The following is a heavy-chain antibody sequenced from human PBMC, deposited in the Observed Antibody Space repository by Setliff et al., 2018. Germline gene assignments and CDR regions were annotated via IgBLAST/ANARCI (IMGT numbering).Heavy chain of an antibody. CDR2: IYTSGST. Sequence: PSETLSLTCTVSGGSINSGSYYWSWIRQSAGKGLEWIGYIYTSGSTNYSPSLKSRVTISIDTSKNQFSLKLNSVTATDTALYYCARRTFGSGRFDPWGQGTLVTVSS. J-gene: IGHJ5*02. D-gene: IGHD3-16*01. CDR1: GGSINSGSYY. V-gene: IGHV4-61*09. CDR3: ARRTFGSGRFDP.